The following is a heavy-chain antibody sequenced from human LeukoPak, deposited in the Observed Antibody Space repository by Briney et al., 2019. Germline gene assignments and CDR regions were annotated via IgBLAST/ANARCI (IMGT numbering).Heavy chain of an antibody. J-gene: IGHJ5*02. V-gene: IGHV4-59*01. CDR3: ARRAAARFDP. D-gene: IGHD6-13*01. CDR2: IYYSGST. CDR1: GGSISSYY. Sequence: KPSETLSLTCTVSGGSISSYYWSWIRQPPGKGLEWIGYIYYSGSTNYNPSLKSRVTISVDKSKNQFSLKLSSVTAADTAVYYCARRAAARFDPWGQGTLVTVSS.